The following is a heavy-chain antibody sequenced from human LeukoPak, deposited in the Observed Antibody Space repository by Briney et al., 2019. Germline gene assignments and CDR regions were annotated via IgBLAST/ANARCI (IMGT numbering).Heavy chain of an antibody. Sequence: ASVNVSCKASGYTFTSYYMHWVRQAPGKGLEWMGGFDPEDGETIYAQKFQGRVTMTEDTSTDTAYMELSSLRSEDTAVYYCATAYGGNDYFDYWGQGTLVTVSS. J-gene: IGHJ4*02. V-gene: IGHV1-24*01. CDR2: FDPEDGET. CDR1: GYTFTSYY. CDR3: ATAYGGNDYFDY. D-gene: IGHD4-23*01.